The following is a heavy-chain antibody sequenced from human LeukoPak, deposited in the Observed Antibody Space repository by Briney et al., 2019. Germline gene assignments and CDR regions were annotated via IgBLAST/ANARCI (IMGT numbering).Heavy chain of an antibody. V-gene: IGHV3-33*08. CDR1: GFTFSSYA. CDR2: IYYDGSNE. CDR3: ARNGFHRTYFDY. J-gene: IGHJ4*02. Sequence: GGSLRLCCAASGFTFSSYAMSWVRQAPGKGLEWVAVIYYDGSNENYADSVKGRFTISRDNAKNTLYLQMNSLRAEDTAMYYCARNGFHRTYFDYWGQGTLVTVSS. D-gene: IGHD2-8*01.